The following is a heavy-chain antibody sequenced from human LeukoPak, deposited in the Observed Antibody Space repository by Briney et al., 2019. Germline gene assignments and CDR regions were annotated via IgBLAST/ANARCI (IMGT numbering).Heavy chain of an antibody. D-gene: IGHD6-13*01. J-gene: IGHJ4*02. CDR3: ARAINPSAAAGQTGREN. Sequence: WGSLRLSCAASGVTFSGYAMHWVRQAPGKGLEWVAVISYDGSNKYYADSVKGRFTISRDNSKKTLYLQMNSLRAEDTAVYYCARAINPSAAAGQTGRENWGQGTLATVSS. CDR2: ISYDGSNK. V-gene: IGHV3-30*04. CDR1: GVTFSGYA.